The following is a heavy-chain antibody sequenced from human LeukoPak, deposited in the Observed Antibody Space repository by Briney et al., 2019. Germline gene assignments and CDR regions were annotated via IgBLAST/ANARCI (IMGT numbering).Heavy chain of an antibody. D-gene: IGHD2-2*01. CDR2: IKQDGSEK. CDR1: GLTLSNFW. Sequence: PGGSLRLSCAGSGLTLSNFWLSWVRQAPGKGLEWVANIKQDGSEKNYVDSVKGRFTISRDYAKNSVYLQMNSLRAEDTAVYYCARLRACGSTSCQTYTEYFQHWGQGTLVTVSS. V-gene: IGHV3-7*01. CDR3: ARLRACGSTSCQTYTEYFQH. J-gene: IGHJ1*01.